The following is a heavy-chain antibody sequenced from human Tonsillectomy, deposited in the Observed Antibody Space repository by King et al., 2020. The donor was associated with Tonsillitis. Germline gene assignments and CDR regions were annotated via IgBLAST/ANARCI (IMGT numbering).Heavy chain of an antibody. D-gene: IGHD3-10*01. Sequence: EVQLVESGGGLVQPGGSLRLSCAASGFTFSSYAMSWVRQAPGKGLEWVSAISGSGGSTYYADSVKGRFTISRDNSKNTLYLLMNSLRAEDTAVYYCAKRGGVLIWFGESHWYFDLWGRGTLVTVSS. CDR1: GFTFSSYA. CDR3: AKRGGVLIWFGESHWYFDL. V-gene: IGHV3-23*04. J-gene: IGHJ2*01. CDR2: ISGSGGST.